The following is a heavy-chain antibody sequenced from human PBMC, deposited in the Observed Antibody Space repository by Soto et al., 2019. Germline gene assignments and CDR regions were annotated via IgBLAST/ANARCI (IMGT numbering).Heavy chain of an antibody. Sequence: GESLKISCKGSGYSFFNYWIGWVRQVPGKGLEWLGIIYPGESHTRYGPSFQGQVTISADKSINIAYLQWSSLKASDTAIYYCARVGHSAARLDFWGPGTLVTVSS. D-gene: IGHD6-6*01. CDR3: ARVGHSAARLDF. J-gene: IGHJ4*02. V-gene: IGHV5-51*01. CDR1: GYSFFNYW. CDR2: IYPGESHT.